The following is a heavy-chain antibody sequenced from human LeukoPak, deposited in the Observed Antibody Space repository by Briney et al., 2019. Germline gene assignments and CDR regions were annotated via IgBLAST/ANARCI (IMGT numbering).Heavy chain of an antibody. CDR2: ISYDGSNK. CDR1: GFTFSSYG. D-gene: IGHD1/OR15-1a*01. Sequence: GGSLRLSCAASGFTFSSYGMHWVRQAPGKGLEWVAVISYDGSNKYYADSVKGRFTISRDNAKNSLYLQMNSLRAEDTAVYYCARDKEHHYLDHISDAFDIWGQGTMVTVSS. CDR3: ARDKEHHYLDHISDAFDI. V-gene: IGHV3-30*03. J-gene: IGHJ3*02.